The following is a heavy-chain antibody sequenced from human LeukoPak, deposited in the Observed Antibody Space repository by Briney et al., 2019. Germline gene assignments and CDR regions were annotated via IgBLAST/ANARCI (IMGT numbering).Heavy chain of an antibody. CDR2: MNPNSGNT. V-gene: IGHV1-8*01. Sequence: ASVTVSFKASGYTFTRYDINGVRQAAGEGGEWMGWMNPNSGNTGYAHKFQGSVTMTTNTSISTAYMELSSLRSEDTAVYYCAILSDIVLVPAADNWFDPWGQGTLVTVSS. J-gene: IGHJ5*02. CDR3: AILSDIVLVPAADNWFDP. CDR1: GYTFTRYD. D-gene: IGHD2-2*01.